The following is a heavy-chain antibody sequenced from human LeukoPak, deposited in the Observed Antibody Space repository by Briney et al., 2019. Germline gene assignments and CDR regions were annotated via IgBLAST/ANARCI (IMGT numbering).Heavy chain of an antibody. CDR2: INHSGST. V-gene: IGHV4-34*01. CDR3: ARGRRGFTMKLNWFDP. D-gene: IGHD3-22*01. Sequence: SETLSLTCAVYGGSFSGYYWSWIRQPPGKGLEWIGEINHSGSTNYNPSLKSRVTISVDTSKNQFSLKLSSVTAADTAVYYCARGRRGFTMKLNWFDPWGQGTLVTVSS. J-gene: IGHJ5*02. CDR1: GGSFSGYY.